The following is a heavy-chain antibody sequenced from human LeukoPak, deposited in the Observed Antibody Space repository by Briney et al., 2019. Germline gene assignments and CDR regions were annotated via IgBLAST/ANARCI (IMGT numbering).Heavy chain of an antibody. J-gene: IGHJ3*02. D-gene: IGHD2-2*02. CDR2: IYYSGST. CDR3: ARVTHCSSTSCYIPGAFDI. V-gene: IGHV4-31*03. CDR1: GGSISSGGYY. Sequence: PSQTLSLTCTVSGGSISSGGYYWSWIRQHPGKGLEWIGYIYYSGSTYYNPSLKSRVTISVDTSKNQFSLKLSSVTAADTAVYYCARVTHCSSTSCYIPGAFDIWGQGTMVIVSS.